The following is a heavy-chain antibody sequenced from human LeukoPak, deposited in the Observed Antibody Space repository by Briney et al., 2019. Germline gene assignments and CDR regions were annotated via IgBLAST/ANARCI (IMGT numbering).Heavy chain of an antibody. J-gene: IGHJ4*02. Sequence: SETLSLTCTVSGGSISSGDYYWSRIRQPPGKGLEWIGYIYYSGSTYYNPSLKSRVTISVDTSKNQFSLKLSSVTAADTAVYYCARGSDGSSWFRMYYFDYWGQGTLVTVSS. CDR3: ARGSDGSSWFRMYYFDY. CDR2: IYYSGST. V-gene: IGHV4-30-4*08. CDR1: GGSISSGDYY. D-gene: IGHD6-13*01.